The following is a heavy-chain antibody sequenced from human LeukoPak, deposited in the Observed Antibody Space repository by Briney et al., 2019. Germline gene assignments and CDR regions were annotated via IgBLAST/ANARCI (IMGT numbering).Heavy chain of an antibody. CDR1: GFTFSSYA. D-gene: IGHD6-13*01. J-gene: IGHJ4*02. CDR3: AKDSSSWSAQGFDY. V-gene: IGHV3-23*01. CDR2: ISGSGGST. Sequence: PGGSLRLSCAASGFTFSSYAMSWVRQAPGKGLEWVSAISGSGGSTYYADSVKGRFTISRDNSKNTLYLQMNSLRAEDTPVYYCAKDSSSWSAQGFDYWGQGTLVTVSS.